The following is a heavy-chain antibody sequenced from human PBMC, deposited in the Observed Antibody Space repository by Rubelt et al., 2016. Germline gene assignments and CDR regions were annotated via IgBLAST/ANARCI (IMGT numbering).Heavy chain of an antibody. J-gene: IGHJ4*02. Sequence: QVQLQESGPGLVKPSETLSLTCTVSGASISSDYWSWIRQPPGKGLEWIGYIYYSGSTNYSPSLKSRVTISGDKSKSQFSLRLGAWTAADTAVYYCATGTTVTTGLAYWGQGTLVTVSS. D-gene: IGHD4-17*01. CDR2: IYYSGST. CDR1: GASISSDY. V-gene: IGHV4-59*08. CDR3: ATGTTVTTGLAY.